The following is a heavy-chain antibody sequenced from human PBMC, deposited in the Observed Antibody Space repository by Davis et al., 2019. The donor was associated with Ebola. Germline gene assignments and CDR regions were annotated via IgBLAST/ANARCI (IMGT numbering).Heavy chain of an antibody. D-gene: IGHD4-11*01. CDR3: ARELLDYSKNKLYYYDGMDV. Sequence: AASVKVSCKASGGTFSRNAISWVRQAPGQGLEWMGGIIPIFGTANYAQKFKGRGTITADESTSTAYMELSSLRSEDSAVFYCARELLDYSKNKLYYYDGMDVWGQGTTVTVSS. CDR1: GGTFSRNA. J-gene: IGHJ6*02. V-gene: IGHV1-69*13. CDR2: IIPIFGTA.